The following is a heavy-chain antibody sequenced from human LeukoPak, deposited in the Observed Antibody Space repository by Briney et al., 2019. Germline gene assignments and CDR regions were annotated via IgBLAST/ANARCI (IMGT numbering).Heavy chain of an antibody. CDR2: INHSGST. V-gene: IGHV4-34*01. J-gene: IGHJ4*02. Sequence: SETLSLTCAVYGGSFSGYYWSWIRQPPGKGLEWIGEINHSGSTNYNPSLKSRVTMSVDTSKNQFSLKLSSVTAADTAVYYCAKGDGSGSYYNVPYFDYWGQGTLVTVSS. D-gene: IGHD3-10*01. CDR1: GGSFSGYY. CDR3: AKGDGSGSYYNVPYFDY.